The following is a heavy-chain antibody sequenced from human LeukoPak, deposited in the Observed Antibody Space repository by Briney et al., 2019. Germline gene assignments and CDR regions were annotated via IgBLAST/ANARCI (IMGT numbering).Heavy chain of an antibody. CDR2: IYHSGST. V-gene: IGHV4-30-2*01. Sequence: SETLSLTCAVSGGSISSGGYSWSWIRQPPGKGLEWIGYIYHSGSTYYNPSLKSRVTISVDRSKKHFSLTLSSVTASDTAVYFCAGGGTYGVFDIWGQGTLVTVSS. J-gene: IGHJ4*02. D-gene: IGHD4-17*01. CDR3: AGGGTYGVFDI. CDR1: GGSISSGGYS.